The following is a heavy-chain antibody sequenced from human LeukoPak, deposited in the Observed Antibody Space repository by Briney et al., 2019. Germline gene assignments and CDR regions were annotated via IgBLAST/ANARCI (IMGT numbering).Heavy chain of an antibody. J-gene: IGHJ4*02. CDR3: ARRVPVVVVTATFFYY. D-gene: IGHD2-15*01. Sequence: ASVRVSCKASGYTFTGYYMHWVRQAPGQGLEWMGWINPNSGDTNYAQKFQGRVTMTRDTSISTAYMELSRLRSDDTAVYYCARRVPVVVVTATFFYYWGQGTLVTVSS. CDR1: GYTFTGYY. CDR2: INPNSGDT. V-gene: IGHV1-2*02.